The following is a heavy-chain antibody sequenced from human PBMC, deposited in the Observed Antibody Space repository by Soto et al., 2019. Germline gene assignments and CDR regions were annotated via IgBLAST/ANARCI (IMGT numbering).Heavy chain of an antibody. Sequence: PSETLSLTCAVSGGSISSGGDSWSWIRQPPGKGLEWIGYIYHSGSTYYNPSLKSRVTISVDRSKNQFSLKLSSVTAADTAVYYCAAGGGLPRYYWGQGTLVTVSS. CDR3: AAGGGLPRYY. J-gene: IGHJ4*02. CDR2: IYHSGST. D-gene: IGHD5-12*01. V-gene: IGHV4-30-2*01. CDR1: GGSISSGGDS.